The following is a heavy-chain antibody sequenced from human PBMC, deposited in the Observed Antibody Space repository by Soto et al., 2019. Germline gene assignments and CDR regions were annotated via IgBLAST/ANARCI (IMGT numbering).Heavy chain of an antibody. CDR3: ARGAALAGKLDL. CDR1: GFTFDEYA. CDR2: ISSHGRDI. Sequence: EVQLVESGGGLLQPGRSLRLSCAASGFTFDEYAMHWVRQAPGKGLEWVSGISSHGRDIFYADSVKGRFTISRDNAKDSLHLQMNSLTGEDSAVYYCARGAALAGKLDLWGQGTLVTVSS. J-gene: IGHJ4*02. D-gene: IGHD6-19*01. V-gene: IGHV3-9*01.